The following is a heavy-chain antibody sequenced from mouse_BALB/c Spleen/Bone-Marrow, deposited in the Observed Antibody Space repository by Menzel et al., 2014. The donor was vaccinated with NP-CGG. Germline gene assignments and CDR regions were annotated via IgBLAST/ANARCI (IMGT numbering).Heavy chain of an antibody. V-gene: IGHV1-54*03. J-gene: IGHJ4*01. Sequence: QVQLKESGAELVRPRTSVKVSCKASGYAFTNYLIEWVKQRPGQGLEWIGVIDPRSGGTDYNEKFKGKAPLTADKSSSTAYMQLNSLTSGDSAVYFCARGGITTVVPYSMDYWGQGTSVTVSS. CDR2: IDPRSGGT. CDR1: GYAFTNYL. CDR3: ARGGITTVVPYSMDY. D-gene: IGHD1-1*01.